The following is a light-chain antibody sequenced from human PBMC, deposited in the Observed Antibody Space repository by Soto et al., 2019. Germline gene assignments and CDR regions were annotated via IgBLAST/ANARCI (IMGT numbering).Light chain of an antibody. CDR1: SSDVGGYNY. Sequence: QSALTQPASVSGSPGQSITISCTGTSSDVGGYNYVSWYQQHPGKAPKLMIYDVSNRTSGVSNRFSGSKSGNTASLTISGLQAEDEADYYCISYTSRSAPYVFGTGTKLTVL. J-gene: IGLJ1*01. V-gene: IGLV2-14*01. CDR2: DVS. CDR3: ISYTSRSAPYV.